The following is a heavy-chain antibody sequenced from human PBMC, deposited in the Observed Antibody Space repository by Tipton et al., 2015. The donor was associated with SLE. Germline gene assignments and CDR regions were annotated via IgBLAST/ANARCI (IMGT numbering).Heavy chain of an antibody. D-gene: IGHD2-15*01. V-gene: IGHV4-4*07. CDR2: IYSSGRT. CDR3: ARDSLTMYCSGSGANCGASYFDY. Sequence: TLSLTCTVSGGAISTFYWSWIRQSAGKGLEWIGRIYSSGRTTYNPSLKSRVTMSVDTSTKQFSLKLTSVTAADTAVYYCARDSLTMYCSGSGANCGASYFDYWGQGTLVTVSS. J-gene: IGHJ4*02. CDR1: GGAISTFY.